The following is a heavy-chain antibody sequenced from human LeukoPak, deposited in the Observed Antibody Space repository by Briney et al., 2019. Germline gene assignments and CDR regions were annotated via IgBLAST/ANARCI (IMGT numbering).Heavy chain of an antibody. J-gene: IGHJ4*02. V-gene: IGHV4-30-4*01. D-gene: IGHD3-3*01. Sequence: SETLSLTCTVSGGSISSGDSYWNWIRQPPGKGLEWIGNIYYSGSTYYNPSLKSRVTISVDTSKNQFSLKLSSVTDADTAVYYCARASYDFYSFDYWGQGTLVTVSS. CDR3: ARASYDFYSFDY. CDR2: IYYSGST. CDR1: GGSISSGDSY.